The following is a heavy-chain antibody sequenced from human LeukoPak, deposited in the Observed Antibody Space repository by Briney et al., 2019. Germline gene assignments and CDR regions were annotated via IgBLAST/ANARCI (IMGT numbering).Heavy chain of an antibody. CDR3: ARALGATDDFDY. CDR2: ISWNSGSI. Sequence: SLRLSCAASGFTFYDYAMHWVRQAPGKGLERVSGISWNSGSIGYADSVKGRFTISRDNAKNSLYLQMNSLRAEDTALYYCARALGATDDFDYWGQGTLVTVSS. D-gene: IGHD1-26*01. J-gene: IGHJ4*02. CDR1: GFTFYDYA. V-gene: IGHV3-9*01.